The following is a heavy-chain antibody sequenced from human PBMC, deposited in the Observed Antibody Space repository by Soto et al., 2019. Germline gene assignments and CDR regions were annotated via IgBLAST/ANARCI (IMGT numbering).Heavy chain of an antibody. V-gene: IGHV4-4*07. D-gene: IGHD1-1*01. CDR2: IYTTGST. CDR1: GGSINSYY. Sequence: PSETLSLTCTVSGGSINSYYWASVRQPAGKGLEWIGHIYTTGSTNYNPSLKSRVTMSVDTSKNQFSLSLSSVTAADTAVYYCARSRGSAGTTYYFDYWGQGTLVTVSS. J-gene: IGHJ4*02. CDR3: ARSRGSAGTTYYFDY.